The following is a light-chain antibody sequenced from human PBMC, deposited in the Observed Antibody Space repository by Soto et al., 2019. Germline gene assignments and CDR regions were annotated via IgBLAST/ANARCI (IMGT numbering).Light chain of an antibody. Sequence: EIVLTQSPGTLSLSPLEIATLSFMASQSVSSSYLAWYQQKPGQAPRLLIFGASIRVKGIPDRFIGSGSGTDFTLTISRLEPEDFALYYCQQYGSSAPITFGQGTRLEIK. CDR1: QSVSSSY. V-gene: IGKV3-20*01. CDR3: QQYGSSAPIT. J-gene: IGKJ5*01. CDR2: GAS.